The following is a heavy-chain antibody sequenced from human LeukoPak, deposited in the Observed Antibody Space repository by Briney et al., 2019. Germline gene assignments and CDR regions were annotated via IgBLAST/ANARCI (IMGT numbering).Heavy chain of an antibody. J-gene: IGHJ4*02. D-gene: IGHD6-13*01. CDR2: ISYDGSNK. CDR3: AREVGIAAADY. CDR1: GFTFSSYA. V-gene: IGHV3-30-3*01. Sequence: QTGGSLRLSCAASGFTFSSYAMHWVRQAPGKGLEWVAVISYDGSNKYYADSVKGRFTISRDNSKNTLYLQMNSLRAEDTAVYYCAREVGIAAADYWGQGTLVTVSS.